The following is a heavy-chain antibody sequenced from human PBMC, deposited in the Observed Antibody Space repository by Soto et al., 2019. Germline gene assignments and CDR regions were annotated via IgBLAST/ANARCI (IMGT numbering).Heavy chain of an antibody. CDR3: AKDQGYHYDSSGLS. Sequence: PGGSLRLSCAASGFTFSSYAMSWVRQAPGKGLEWVSAISGSGGSTYYADSVKGRFTISRDNSKNTLYLQMNSLRAEDTAVYYCAKDQGYHYDSSGLSWGQGTLVTVSS. CDR2: ISGSGGST. J-gene: IGHJ4*02. D-gene: IGHD3-22*01. CDR1: GFTFSSYA. V-gene: IGHV3-23*01.